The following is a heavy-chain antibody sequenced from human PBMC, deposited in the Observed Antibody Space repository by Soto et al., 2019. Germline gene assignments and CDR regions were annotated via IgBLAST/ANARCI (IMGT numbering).Heavy chain of an antibody. Sequence: ASVKVSCKASGYTFTSYDINWVRQATGQGLEWMGWMNPNSGNTGYAQKFQGRVTMTRNTSISTAYMELSSLRSEDTAVYYCARVGPLRVGDLSLYYFDYWGQGTLVTVSS. J-gene: IGHJ4*02. CDR1: GYTFTSYD. CDR3: ARVGPLRVGDLSLYYFDY. D-gene: IGHD3-16*02. CDR2: MNPNSGNT. V-gene: IGHV1-8*01.